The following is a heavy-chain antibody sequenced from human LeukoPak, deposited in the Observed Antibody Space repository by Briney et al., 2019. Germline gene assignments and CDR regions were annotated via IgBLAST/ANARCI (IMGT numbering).Heavy chain of an antibody. Sequence: SETLSLTCTVSGGSISSSSYYWGWIRQPPGKGLEWIGSIYYSGSTYYNPSLKSRVTISVDTSKNQFSLKLSSVTAADTAAYYCAKKGEGWFSYYYYYMDVWGKGTTVTVSS. V-gene: IGHV4-39*07. D-gene: IGHD3-10*01. CDR3: AKKGEGWFSYYYYYMDV. CDR2: IYYSGST. CDR1: GGSISSSSYY. J-gene: IGHJ6*03.